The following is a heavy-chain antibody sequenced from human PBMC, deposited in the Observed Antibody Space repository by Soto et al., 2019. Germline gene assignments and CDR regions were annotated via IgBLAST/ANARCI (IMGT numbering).Heavy chain of an antibody. CDR3: ALRSMAVVPEY. D-gene: IGHD3-22*01. J-gene: IGHJ4*02. V-gene: IGHV4-59*01. CDR2: LYYGRSA. Sequence: QVQLQESGPGLVKPSETLSLTCAVSGDSISSYYCMWIRQPPGKGLESIGYLYYGRSANYNPSLKSRVTLSVDPSTNQCALTLSSMTAADTAGYYCALRSMAVVPEYWGQGTLVTVSS. CDR1: GDSISSYY.